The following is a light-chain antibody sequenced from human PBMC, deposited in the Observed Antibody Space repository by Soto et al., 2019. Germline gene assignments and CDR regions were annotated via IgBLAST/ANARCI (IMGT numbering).Light chain of an antibody. V-gene: IGKV3-20*01. CDR1: QSVDSSF. CDR2: AAS. Sequence: IVMTNSPGTLSGSTSDLATISFLASQSVDSSFLAWYQQKPGQAPRLLIHAASSRATGIQDRFSGSGSGTDFSLTISRLEPEDFAVYYCQQYWNANRIKFGQGTRLDIK. CDR3: QQYWNANRIK. J-gene: IGKJ5*01.